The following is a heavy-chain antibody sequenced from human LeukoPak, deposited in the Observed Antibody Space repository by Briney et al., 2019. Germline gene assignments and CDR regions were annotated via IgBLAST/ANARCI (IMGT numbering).Heavy chain of an antibody. CDR1: GYTFTSYY. Sequence: ASVKVSCKASGYTFTSYYMHWVRQAPGQGLEWMGIINPSGGSTSYAQKFQGRVIMTRDTSTSTVYMELSSLRSEDTAVYYCAREGIQLWSIDYWGQGTLVTVSS. V-gene: IGHV1-46*01. J-gene: IGHJ4*02. CDR2: INPSGGST. CDR3: AREGIQLWSIDY. D-gene: IGHD5-18*01.